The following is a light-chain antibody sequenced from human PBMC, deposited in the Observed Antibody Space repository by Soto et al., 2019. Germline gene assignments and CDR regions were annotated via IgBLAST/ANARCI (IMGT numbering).Light chain of an antibody. CDR2: DAS. V-gene: IGKV3-20*01. CDR3: AQYGSSPRT. CDR1: QSVSSY. J-gene: IGKJ1*01. Sequence: EIVLTQSPGTLSLSPGERATLSCRASQSVSSYLAWYQQKPGQAPRLLIYDASNRATGIPARFSGSGSGTDFTLTISRLEPEDFAVYYCAQYGSSPRTFGQGTKVDI.